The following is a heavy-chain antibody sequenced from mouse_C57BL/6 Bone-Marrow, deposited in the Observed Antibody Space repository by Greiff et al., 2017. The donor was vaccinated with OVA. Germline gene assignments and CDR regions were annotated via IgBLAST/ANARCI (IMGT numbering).Heavy chain of an antibody. D-gene: IGHD1-1*01. Sequence: EVNLVESGGGLVQSGRSLRLSCATSGFTFSDFYMEWVRQAPGKGLEWIAASRNKANDYTTEYSASVKGRFIVSRDTSQSILYLQMNALRAEDTAIYSCARAPYCGSSYWYFDVWGTGTTVTVSS. CDR1: GFTFSDFY. CDR2: SRNKANDYTT. J-gene: IGHJ1*03. CDR3: ARAPYCGSSYWYFDV. V-gene: IGHV7-1*01.